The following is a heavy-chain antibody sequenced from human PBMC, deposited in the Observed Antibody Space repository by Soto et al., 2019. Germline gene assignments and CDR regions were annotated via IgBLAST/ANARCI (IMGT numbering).Heavy chain of an antibody. CDR1: GGSISSAGYY. D-gene: IGHD2-8*01. J-gene: IGHJ4*02. V-gene: IGHV4-31*03. CDR2: IYSSGVT. CDR3: ATKPNGLYYFDY. Sequence: PSETLSLTCTVSGGSISSAGYYWSWIRQHPGKGLEWIGYIYSSGVTYYEPSLKIRVTMSVDMSKNQFSLRLSSVTAADTAVYYCATKPNGLYYFDYWGQGALVTVSS.